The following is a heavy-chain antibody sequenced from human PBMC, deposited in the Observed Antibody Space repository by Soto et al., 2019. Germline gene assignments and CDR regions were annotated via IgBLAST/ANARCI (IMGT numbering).Heavy chain of an antibody. Sequence: QVQLVQSGAEVKKPGSSVKVSCKASGGTFSSYAISWVRQAPGQGLEWMGGNIPIFGTANYAQKFQGRVTITADESTSTAYMELSSLRSEDTAVYYCASSPGGIVATTTYFDYWGQGTLVTVSS. CDR1: GGTFSSYA. CDR3: ASSPGGIVATTTYFDY. J-gene: IGHJ4*02. D-gene: IGHD5-12*01. CDR2: NIPIFGTA. V-gene: IGHV1-69*01.